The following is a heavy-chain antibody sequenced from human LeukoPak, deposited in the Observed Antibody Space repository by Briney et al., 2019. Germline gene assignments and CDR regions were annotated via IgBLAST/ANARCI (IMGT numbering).Heavy chain of an antibody. V-gene: IGHV4-30-4*08. D-gene: IGHD3-10*01. CDR2: LYYSGST. J-gene: IGHJ5*02. Sequence: SETLSLTWTVAGGSISSDYDWSCMRQAPGMGRVGIGYLYYSGSTYYNSSLPSRVNTPADPSKTQASLKLSSVTCTDPAVYYCTRRRHGYNWFDPWG. CDR3: TRRRHGYNWFDP. CDR1: GGSISSDYD.